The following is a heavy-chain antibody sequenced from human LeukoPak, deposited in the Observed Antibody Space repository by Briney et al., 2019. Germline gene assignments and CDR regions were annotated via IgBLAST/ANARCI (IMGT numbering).Heavy chain of an antibody. V-gene: IGHV3-66*01. CDR1: GLTFNIAW. CDR3: ARGGSWYYYYGMDV. D-gene: IGHD6-13*01. Sequence: WGSLRLSCAVSGLTFNIAWMSWVRQAPGKGLEWVSVIYSGGSTYYADSVKGRFTISRDNSKNTLYLQMNSLRAEDTAVYYCARGGSWYYYYGMDVWGQGTTVTVSS. J-gene: IGHJ6*02. CDR2: IYSGGST.